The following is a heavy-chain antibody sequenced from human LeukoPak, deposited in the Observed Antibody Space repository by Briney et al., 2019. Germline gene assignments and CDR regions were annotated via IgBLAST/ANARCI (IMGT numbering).Heavy chain of an antibody. CDR1: GYTFTSYG. Sequence: VSVKVSCKASGYTFTSYGISWVRQAPGQGLEWMGWISAYNGNTNYAQKLQGRVTMTTDTSTSTAYLELRSLRSDDTAVYYCAYCNSTSCYMGFDYWGQGTLVTVSS. J-gene: IGHJ4*02. CDR3: AYCNSTSCYMGFDY. CDR2: ISAYNGNT. D-gene: IGHD2-2*02. V-gene: IGHV1-18*01.